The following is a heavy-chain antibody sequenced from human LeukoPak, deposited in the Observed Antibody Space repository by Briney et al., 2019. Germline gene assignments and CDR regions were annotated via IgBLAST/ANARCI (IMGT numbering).Heavy chain of an antibody. D-gene: IGHD2-8*02. J-gene: IGHJ4*02. CDR2: IRSKANSYAT. CDR1: GFTFSGSA. CDR3: TRRDDVILLVPYDY. Sequence: GGSLTLSCAASGFTFSGSAMQWVRQASGKGLEWVGRIRSKANSYATAYAASVKGRFTISRDDSKNTAYLQMNSLKTEDTAVYYCTRRDDVILLVPYDYWRQGTLVTVSS. V-gene: IGHV3-73*01.